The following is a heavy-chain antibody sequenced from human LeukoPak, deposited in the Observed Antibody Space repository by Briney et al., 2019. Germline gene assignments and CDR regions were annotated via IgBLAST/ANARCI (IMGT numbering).Heavy chain of an antibody. CDR3: ARGRFRWELEIRDFDY. Sequence: ASVKVSCKASGYTFTSYDINWMRQATGQGLEWMGWMNPNSGNTGYAQKFQGRVTMTRDTSISTAYMELSSLRSEDTAVYYCARGRFRWELEIRDFDYWGQGTLVTVSS. J-gene: IGHJ4*02. D-gene: IGHD1-26*01. CDR1: GYTFTSYD. V-gene: IGHV1-8*01. CDR2: MNPNSGNT.